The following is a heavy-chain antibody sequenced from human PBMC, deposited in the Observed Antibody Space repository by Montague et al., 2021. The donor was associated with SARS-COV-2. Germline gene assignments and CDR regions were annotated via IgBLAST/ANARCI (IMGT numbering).Heavy chain of an antibody. CDR2: ISSSGSTI. J-gene: IGHJ6*02. V-gene: IGHV3-48*03. Sequence: SLRLSCAASGFTFSSYEMNWVRQAPGKGLEWVSYISSSGSTIYYXDSVKGRFTISRDNAKNSLYLQMNSLRAEDTAVYYCARGGTYYDFWSGYQNDYYGMDVWGQGTTVTVSS. CDR1: GFTFSSYE. D-gene: IGHD3-3*01. CDR3: ARGGTYYDFWSGYQNDYYGMDV.